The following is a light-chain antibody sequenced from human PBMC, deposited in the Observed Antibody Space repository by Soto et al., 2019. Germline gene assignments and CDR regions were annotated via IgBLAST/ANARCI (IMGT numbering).Light chain of an antibody. CDR3: QQYNNWPTFT. V-gene: IGKV3-15*01. J-gene: IGKJ3*01. CDR1: QTISSN. Sequence: DIVMTQSPSTLSVSPGPRPNLSCRASQTISSNLASYQQKPGQTPRLLIYGASTRAAGIPARFSGSGSATDFTLTITSLQSQDFAAYYCQQYNNWPTFTFGPGTKVDIK. CDR2: GAS.